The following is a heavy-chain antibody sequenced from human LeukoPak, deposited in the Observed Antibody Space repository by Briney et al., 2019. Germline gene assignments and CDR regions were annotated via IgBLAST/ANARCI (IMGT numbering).Heavy chain of an antibody. D-gene: IGHD2-2*02. CDR3: ARAPGYCSSTSCYIDNWFDP. CDR2: IYTDGST. Sequence: SETLSLTCIVSGASISSYYWSWIRQPPGQGLEWIGDIYTDGSTKYNPSLKSRVTISMDTSENQISLKLSSVTAADTAVHYCARAPGYCSSTSCYIDNWFDPWGQGTLVTVSS. V-gene: IGHV4-4*08. J-gene: IGHJ5*02. CDR1: GASISSYY.